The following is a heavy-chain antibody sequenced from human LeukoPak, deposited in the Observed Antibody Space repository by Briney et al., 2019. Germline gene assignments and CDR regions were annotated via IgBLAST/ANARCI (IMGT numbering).Heavy chain of an antibody. V-gene: IGHV3-74*01. CDR3: WSREFSSGTPFDY. CDR2: INSDGSST. Sequence: SGGSLRLSCAASRFTFSTYWMHWVRQAPGKGLVWVSRINSDGSSTGYADSVKGRFTISRDNAKNTLYLQMNSLRAEDTAVYYCWSREFSSGTPFDYWGQGTLVTVSS. CDR1: RFTFSTYW. D-gene: IGHD6-13*01. J-gene: IGHJ4*02.